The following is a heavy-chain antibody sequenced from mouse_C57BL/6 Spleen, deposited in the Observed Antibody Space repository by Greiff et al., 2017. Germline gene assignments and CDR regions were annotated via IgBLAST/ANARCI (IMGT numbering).Heavy chain of an antibody. CDR3: ARPCTTVVDPFDY. CDR1: GYTFTDYN. CDR2: INPNNGGT. J-gene: IGHJ2*01. Sequence: EVQLQQSGPELVKPGASVKMSCKASGYTFTDYNMHWVKQSHGKSLEWIGYINPNNGGTSYNQKFKGKATLTVNKSSSTAYMELRSLTSEDSAVYYCARPCTTVVDPFDYWGQGTTLTVSS. D-gene: IGHD1-1*01. V-gene: IGHV1-22*01.